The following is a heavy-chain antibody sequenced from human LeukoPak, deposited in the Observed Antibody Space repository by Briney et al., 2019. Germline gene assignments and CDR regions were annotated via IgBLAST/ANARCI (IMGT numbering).Heavy chain of an antibody. CDR1: GFTFSSYS. J-gene: IGHJ6*03. Sequence: GGSLRLSCAASGFTFSSYSMNWVRQAPGKGLEWVSYISSSSSTIYYADSVKGRFTISRDNAKNSLYLQMNSLRAEDTAVYYCARDGSSGWSYYYYYMDVWGKGTTVTVSS. D-gene: IGHD6-19*01. V-gene: IGHV3-48*01. CDR2: ISSSSSTI. CDR3: ARDGSSGWSYYYYYMDV.